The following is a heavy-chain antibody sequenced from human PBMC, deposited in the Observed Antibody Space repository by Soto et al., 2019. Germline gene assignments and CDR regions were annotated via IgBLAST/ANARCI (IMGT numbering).Heavy chain of an antibody. CDR3: ARGTGHCSSTSCYTPLYYYYGMDV. D-gene: IGHD2-2*02. Sequence: QVQLVESGGGVVQPGRSLRLSCAASGFTFSSYAMHWVRQAPGKGLEWVAVISYDGSNKYYADSVKGGFTISRDNSKNTLYLQMNSLRAEDTAVYYCARGTGHCSSTSCYTPLYYYYGMDVWGQGTTVTVSS. V-gene: IGHV3-30-3*01. CDR1: GFTFSSYA. CDR2: ISYDGSNK. J-gene: IGHJ6*02.